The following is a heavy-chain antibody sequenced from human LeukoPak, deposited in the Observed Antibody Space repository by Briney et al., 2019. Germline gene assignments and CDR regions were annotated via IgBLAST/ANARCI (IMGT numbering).Heavy chain of an antibody. CDR1: GFTFSSYS. D-gene: IGHD3-22*01. J-gene: IGHJ4*02. V-gene: IGHV3-21*01. Sequence: GGSLRLSCAASGFTFSSYSVNWVRQAPGKGLERVSSISSSSSYIYYADSVKGRFTISRDNAKNSLYLQMNSLRAEDTAVYYCARGEHDSSGYYDYWGQGTLVTVSS. CDR2: ISSSSSYI. CDR3: ARGEHDSSGYYDY.